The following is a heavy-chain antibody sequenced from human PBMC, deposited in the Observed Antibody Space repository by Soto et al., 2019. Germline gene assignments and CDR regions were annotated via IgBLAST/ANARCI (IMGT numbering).Heavy chain of an antibody. CDR2: IIPIFGTA. CDR3: ARDLCGGGGPSDP. CDR1: GGTFSSYA. D-gene: IGHD2-21*01. V-gene: IGHV1-69*13. J-gene: IGHJ5*02. Sequence: SVKVSCKASGGTFSSYAISWVRQAPGQGLEWMGGIIPIFGTANYAQKFQGRVTITADESTSTDYMELSSLRSEDTAVYYCARDLCGGGGPSDPWGQGTLVTVSS.